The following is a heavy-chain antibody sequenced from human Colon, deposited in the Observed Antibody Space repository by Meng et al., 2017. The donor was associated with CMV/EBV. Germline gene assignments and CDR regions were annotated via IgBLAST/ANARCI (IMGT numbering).Heavy chain of an antibody. V-gene: IGHV3-23*01. D-gene: IGHD3-22*01. J-gene: IGHJ4*02. Sequence: GGSLRLSCEASGFTFSSYAMSWVRQAPGKGLEWVSAISGSGGSTYYADSVKGRFTASRDNSKDTLYLQMNSLRAEDTAVYFCAKDLRFNWHYDNWGQGTLVTVSS. CDR1: GFTFSSYA. CDR3: AKDLRFNWHYDN. CDR2: ISGSGGST.